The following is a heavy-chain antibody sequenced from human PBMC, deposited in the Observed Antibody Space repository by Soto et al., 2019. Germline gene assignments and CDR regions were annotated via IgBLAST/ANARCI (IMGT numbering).Heavy chain of an antibody. Sequence: ASVKVSCKASGYTFTSYGISCVRQAPGQGLEWMGWISAYNGNTNYAQKLQGRVTMTTDTSTSTAYMELRSLRSDDTAVYYCARDAYSSSWLDYYYYGMDVWGQGTTVTVSS. V-gene: IGHV1-18*04. D-gene: IGHD6-13*01. CDR2: ISAYNGNT. CDR1: GYTFTSYG. CDR3: ARDAYSSSWLDYYYYGMDV. J-gene: IGHJ6*02.